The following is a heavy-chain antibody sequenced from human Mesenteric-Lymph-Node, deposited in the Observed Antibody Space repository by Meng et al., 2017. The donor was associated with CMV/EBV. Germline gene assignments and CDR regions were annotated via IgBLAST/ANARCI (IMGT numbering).Heavy chain of an antibody. CDR3: GREQWLAHYFDN. D-gene: IGHD6-19*01. CDR2: VTPGGGT. J-gene: IGHJ4*02. V-gene: IGHV4-34*01. CDR1: GGSFSDYY. Sequence: SCTVYGGSFSDYYWAWIRQPPGKGLEWIGEVTPGGGTNYSPSVKSRVTISRDTSNNQFSLKVTSLTAADTAVYYCGREQWLAHYFDNWGQGTLVTVSS.